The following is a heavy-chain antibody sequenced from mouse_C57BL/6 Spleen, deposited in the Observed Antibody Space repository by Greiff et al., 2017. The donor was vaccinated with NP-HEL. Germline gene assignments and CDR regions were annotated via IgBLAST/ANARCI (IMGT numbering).Heavy chain of an antibody. Sequence: EVKLMESGEGLVKPGGSLKLSCAASGFTFSSYAMSWVRQTPEKRLEWVAYISSGGDYIYYADTVKGRFTISRDNARNTLYLQMSSLKSEDTAMYYCTRDSSYDYFDVWGTGTTVTVSS. V-gene: IGHV5-9-1*02. D-gene: IGHD1-1*01. CDR2: ISSGGDYI. CDR3: TRDSSYDYFDV. CDR1: GFTFSSYA. J-gene: IGHJ1*03.